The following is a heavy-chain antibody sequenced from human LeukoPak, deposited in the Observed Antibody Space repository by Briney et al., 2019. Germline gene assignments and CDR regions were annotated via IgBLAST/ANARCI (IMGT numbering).Heavy chain of an antibody. J-gene: IGHJ4*02. D-gene: IGHD3-16*01. CDR1: GGSISSSSYY. CDR3: ASISSFGDDY. CDR2: IYYSGST. Sequence: PSETLSLTCSVSGGSISSSSYYWGWIRQPPGKGLEWIGSIYYSGSTYYTPSLKSRLTISVDTSKNQFSLKLSSVTAADTAVYYWASISSFGDDYWGQGTLVTVSS. V-gene: IGHV4-39*01.